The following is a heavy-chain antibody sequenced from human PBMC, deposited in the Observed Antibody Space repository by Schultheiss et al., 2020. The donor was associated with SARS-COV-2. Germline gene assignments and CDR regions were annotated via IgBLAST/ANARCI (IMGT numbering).Heavy chain of an antibody. CDR2: IYSSGET. CDR1: GFGVSSNY. V-gene: IGHV3-66*03. Sequence: GGSLRLSCAASGFGVSSNYMSWVRQAPGKGLEWVSMIYSSGETHYADSVKGRFIISRDKAKKSLYLQMNSLRAEDTAVYYCARDTSGYSDYWGQGTLVTVAS. CDR3: ARDTSGYSDY. J-gene: IGHJ4*02. D-gene: IGHD3-22*01.